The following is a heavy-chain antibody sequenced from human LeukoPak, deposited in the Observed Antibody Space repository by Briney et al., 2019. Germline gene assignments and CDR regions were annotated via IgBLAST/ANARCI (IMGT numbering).Heavy chain of an antibody. Sequence: ASETLSLTCTVSGGSISSYYWSWIRQPPGKGLEWIGYIYYSGSTNYNPSLKSRVTISVDTSKNQFSLKLSSVTAADTAVYYCARGPRSYGDYGLQSAFDIWGQGTMVTVSS. J-gene: IGHJ3*02. V-gene: IGHV4-59*01. CDR3: ARGPRSYGDYGLQSAFDI. CDR1: GGSISSYY. CDR2: IYYSGST. D-gene: IGHD4-17*01.